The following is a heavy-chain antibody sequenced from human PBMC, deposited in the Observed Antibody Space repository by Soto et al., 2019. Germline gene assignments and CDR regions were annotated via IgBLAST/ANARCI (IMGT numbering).Heavy chain of an antibody. D-gene: IGHD5-12*01. V-gene: IGHV1-69*13. Sequence: SVKVSCKASGGTFSSYAISWVRQAPGQGLEWMGGIIPIFGTANYAQKFQGRVTITADESTSTAYMELSSLRSEDTAVYYCARDKGIVVATINAYYYYGMDVWGQGTTVTVSS. CDR1: GGTFSSYA. J-gene: IGHJ6*02. CDR3: ARDKGIVVATINAYYYYGMDV. CDR2: IIPIFGTA.